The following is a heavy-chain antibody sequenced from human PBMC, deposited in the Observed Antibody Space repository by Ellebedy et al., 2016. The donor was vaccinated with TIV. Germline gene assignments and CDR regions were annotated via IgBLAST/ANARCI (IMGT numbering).Heavy chain of an antibody. CDR1: GFPFRSYW. D-gene: IGHD4-17*01. J-gene: IGHJ5*01. V-gene: IGHV3-7*01. CDR3: ARRGSYGDQAVQSNNWFDS. Sequence: GGSLRLSCAASGFPFRSYWMGWVPQPQGKGLEWLANIYQDGSKKYYVDSVQGRFTISRDNAKNSLYLQMNSLKVADTAVYYCARRGSYGDQAVQSNNWFDSWGQGTLVTVYS. CDR2: IYQDGSKK.